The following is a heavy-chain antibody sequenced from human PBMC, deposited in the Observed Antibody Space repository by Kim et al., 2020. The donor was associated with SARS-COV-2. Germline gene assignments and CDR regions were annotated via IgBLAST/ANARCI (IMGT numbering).Heavy chain of an antibody. CDR2: ISGSGGNI. CDR1: GFMFTSYA. J-gene: IGHJ4*02. Sequence: GGSLRLSCVASGFMFTSYAVSWVRQAPGKGLEWVSGISGSGGNIEYADSVKGRFTISRDNSKNAVYLQMNSLRAEDTAGYYCARDRAARLFDYWGQG. D-gene: IGHD6-6*01. V-gene: IGHV3-23*01. CDR3: ARDRAARLFDY.